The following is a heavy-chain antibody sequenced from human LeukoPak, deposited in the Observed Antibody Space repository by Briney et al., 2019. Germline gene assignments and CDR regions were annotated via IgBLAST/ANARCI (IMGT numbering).Heavy chain of an antibody. CDR3: ARVRGATVLIMYFDY. J-gene: IGHJ4*02. V-gene: IGHV3-48*02. CDR1: GFTFSIHG. Sequence: QPGGSLRLSCAAPGFTFSIHGMIWVRQAPGKGLEWVSYISPSSSTMYYADSVKGRFTISRDNAQNSLYLQMNSLRDEDTAVYYCARVRGATVLIMYFDYWGQGTLVTVSS. CDR2: ISPSSSTM. D-gene: IGHD2-8*01.